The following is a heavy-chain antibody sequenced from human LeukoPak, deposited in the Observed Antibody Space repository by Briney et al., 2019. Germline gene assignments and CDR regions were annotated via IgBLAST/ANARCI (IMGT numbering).Heavy chain of an antibody. CDR1: GFTFNTYS. V-gene: IGHV3-48*01. CDR3: AKGLEQWLVRQLSVDP. D-gene: IGHD6-19*01. CDR2: ISSSSRTI. J-gene: IGHJ5*02. Sequence: GGSLRLSCAASGFTFNTYSMNWVRQAPGKGLEWVSCISSSSRTIYYADSVKGRFTISRDNSKNTLYPQMNSLRAEDTAVYYCAKGLEQWLVRQLSVDPWGQGTLVTVSS.